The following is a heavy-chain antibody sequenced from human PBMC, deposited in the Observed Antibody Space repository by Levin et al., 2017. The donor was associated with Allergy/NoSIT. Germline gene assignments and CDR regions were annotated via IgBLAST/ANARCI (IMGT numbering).Heavy chain of an antibody. V-gene: IGHV1-8*01. J-gene: IGHJ5*02. D-gene: IGHD2-2*01. Sequence: GASVKVSCKASGHTFTNYDINWVRQATGQGPEWMGWMNPNSGNTGYAQNFQGRVFMTRDTPFTTAYLELTSLTSDDTAVYYCARGRIYCDGTSCYLGGVFDTWGQGTLITVSS. CDR1: GHTFTNYD. CDR2: MNPNSGNT. CDR3: ARGRIYCDGTSCYLGGVFDT.